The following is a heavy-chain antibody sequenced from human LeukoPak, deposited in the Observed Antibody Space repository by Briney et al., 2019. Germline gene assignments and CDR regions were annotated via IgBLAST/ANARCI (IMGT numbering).Heavy chain of an antibody. CDR3: ARVGLRFAKVDP. V-gene: IGHV1-69*13. CDR1: GYTFTSYG. Sequence: ASVKVSCKASGYTFTSYGISWVRQAPGQGLEWMGGIIPIFGTANYAQKFQGRVTITADESTSTAYMELSSLRSEDTAVYYCARVGLRFAKVDPWGQGTLVTVSS. CDR2: IIPIFGTA. J-gene: IGHJ5*02. D-gene: IGHD3-16*01.